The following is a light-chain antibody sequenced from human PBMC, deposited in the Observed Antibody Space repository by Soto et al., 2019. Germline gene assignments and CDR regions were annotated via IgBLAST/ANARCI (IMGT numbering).Light chain of an antibody. V-gene: IGKV3-20*01. J-gene: IGKJ4*01. CDR3: EYYGNSIT. Sequence: EIVLTQSPGTLSLSPGXRVTLSCRASQSISNNHLAWYQQKPGQAPRLLIHGTSNRATGIPDRFSGSGSGTDFTLTFSRLEPEDFAVYYCEYYGNSITFGGGTKVDNK. CDR2: GTS. CDR1: QSISNNH.